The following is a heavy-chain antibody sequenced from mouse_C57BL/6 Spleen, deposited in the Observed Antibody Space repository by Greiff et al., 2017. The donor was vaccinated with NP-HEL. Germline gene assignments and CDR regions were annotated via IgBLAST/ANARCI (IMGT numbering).Heavy chain of an antibody. CDR3: ARPLYDYERAWFAY. J-gene: IGHJ3*01. Sequence: EVKLQESGPGLVKPSQSLSLTCSVTGYSITSGYYWNWIRQFPGNKLEWMGYISYDGSNNYNPSLKNRISITRDTSKNQFFLKLNSVTTEDTATYYCARPLYDYERAWFAYWGQGTLVTVSA. CDR2: ISYDGSN. D-gene: IGHD2-4*01. CDR1: GYSITSGYY. V-gene: IGHV3-6*01.